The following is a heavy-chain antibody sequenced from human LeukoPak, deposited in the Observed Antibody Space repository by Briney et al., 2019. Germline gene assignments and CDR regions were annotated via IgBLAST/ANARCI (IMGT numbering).Heavy chain of an antibody. D-gene: IGHD4-17*01. CDR1: GFPFNRYV. Sequence: GALGIPWAASGFPFNRYVMSLVPQAPGKGLEWVSAISGGGGSTYYADSVKGRFTISRDTSKNTLYLQMNSLRAEDTAVYYCAKLYNDYGDENFDYWGQGTLVTVSS. CDR3: AKLYNDYGDENFDY. CDR2: ISGGGGST. J-gene: IGHJ4*02. V-gene: IGHV3-23*01.